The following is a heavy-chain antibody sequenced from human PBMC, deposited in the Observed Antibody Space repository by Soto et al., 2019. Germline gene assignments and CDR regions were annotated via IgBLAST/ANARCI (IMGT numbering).Heavy chain of an antibody. CDR1: GFTLTNYW. CDR3: ARDMWSTTDYYFGMDV. J-gene: IGHJ6*02. Sequence: GSLRLSCAAYGFTLTNYWMHWVRQAPGRGLVWVSRINGDGRNTAYADSVKGRFTISRDNAKNALYLQMNRVRDADTAVYYCARDMWSTTDYYFGMDVWGQGTPVTVSS. V-gene: IGHV3-74*01. D-gene: IGHD2-21*01. CDR2: INGDGRNT.